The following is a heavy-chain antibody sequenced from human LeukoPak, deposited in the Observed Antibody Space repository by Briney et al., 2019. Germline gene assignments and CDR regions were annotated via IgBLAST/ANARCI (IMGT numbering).Heavy chain of an antibody. Sequence: SETLSLTCTVSGGSISSYYWSWIRQPPGKGLEWIGEINHSGRTNYNPSLKSRVTISVDTSKNTSSLKLSSVSAADTAVYYCARRVGSSYYYYYMDVWGKGTTVTISS. CDR2: INHSGRT. D-gene: IGHD6-19*01. V-gene: IGHV4-34*01. CDR1: GGSISSYY. J-gene: IGHJ6*03. CDR3: ARRVGSSYYYYYMDV.